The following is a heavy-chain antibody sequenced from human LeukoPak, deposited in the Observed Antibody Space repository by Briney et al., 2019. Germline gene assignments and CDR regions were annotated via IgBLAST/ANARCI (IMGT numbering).Heavy chain of an antibody. D-gene: IGHD3-3*02. CDR2: VSWNSGSI. V-gene: IGHV3-9*01. CDR3: AKDLAFGITLRRGSNSHKGY. J-gene: IGHJ4*02. Sequence: PGRSLRLSCAASGFTFDDHAMFWVRQAPGKGLEWVSGVSWNSGSIGYAASVKGRFTITRDNAKNSLYLQMNRLRAEDTALYYCAKDLAFGITLRRGSNSHKGYWGQGTLVTISS. CDR1: GFTFDDHA.